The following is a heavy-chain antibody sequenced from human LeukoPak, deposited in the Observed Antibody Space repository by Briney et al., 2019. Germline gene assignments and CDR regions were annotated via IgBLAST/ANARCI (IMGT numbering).Heavy chain of an antibody. J-gene: IGHJ4*02. CDR2: IKSKTGGETT. V-gene: IGHV3-15*01. Sequence: GGSLRLSCAASGYTFSNDWMSWVRQAPGKGLEWVGRIKSKTGGETTDYAAPVKGRFTISRDDSKSTLYLQINSLRAEDTAVYYCATTTLKILARDYWGQGTLVTVSS. CDR3: ATTTLKILARDY. CDR1: GYTFSNDW. D-gene: IGHD4-11*01.